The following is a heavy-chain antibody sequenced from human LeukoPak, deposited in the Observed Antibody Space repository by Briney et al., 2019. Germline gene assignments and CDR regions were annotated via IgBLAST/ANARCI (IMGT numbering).Heavy chain of an antibody. D-gene: IGHD6-19*01. CDR1: GYSISTSYY. CDR3: ARQSGGWRSFDC. Sequence: PSETLSLTCGVSGYSISTSYYWGWIRQPPGKGLEWIGSISHSGSTYYSPSLKSRVTISIDASKNQFSLKLSSVTAADTAAYYCARQSGGWRSFDCWGQGTLVTVSS. J-gene: IGHJ4*02. V-gene: IGHV4-38-2*01. CDR2: ISHSGST.